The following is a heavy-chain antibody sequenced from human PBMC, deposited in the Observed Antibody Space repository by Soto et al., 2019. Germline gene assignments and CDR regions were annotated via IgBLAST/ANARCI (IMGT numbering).Heavy chain of an antibody. CDR2: ISGSGGTT. CDR3: AKFFVETGGSSGWPWTFHY. Sequence: EVQLLESGGGLVQPGRSLRLSCAASGFTFSSYAMSWVRQAPGKGLEWVSAISGSGGTTYYATSVKGRFTISRDNSKNTLFLQMNSLRAADTDVYYCAKFFVETGGSSGWPWTFHYWGQGTRVTVSS. D-gene: IGHD6-25*01. V-gene: IGHV3-23*01. CDR1: GFTFSSYA. J-gene: IGHJ4*02.